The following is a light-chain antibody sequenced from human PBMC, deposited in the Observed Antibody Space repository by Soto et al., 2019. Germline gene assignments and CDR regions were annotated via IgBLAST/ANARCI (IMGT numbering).Light chain of an antibody. Sequence: QSVLTQPPSASGTPGQRVTISCSGSTSNIGRSTVSWYQQFPGAAPKLLIYRNSQRPLGVPVRFSGSKSDTSASLAISGLQSEDEADYYCATWNDGVFVFGIGTKLTVL. J-gene: IGLJ1*01. CDR2: RNS. V-gene: IGLV1-44*01. CDR3: ATWNDGVFV. CDR1: TSNIGRST.